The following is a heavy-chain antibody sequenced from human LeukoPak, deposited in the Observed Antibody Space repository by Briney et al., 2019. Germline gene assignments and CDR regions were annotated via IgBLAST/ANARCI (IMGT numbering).Heavy chain of an antibody. V-gene: IGHV3-23*01. Sequence: GGSLRLSCAASGFTFSSYAMSWVRQAPGKGLEWVAAISGSGGSTYYADSVKGRFTISRDNSKNTLYLQMNSLRAEDTAVYYCAKRDDFWSGYYVYWGQGTLVTASS. CDR3: AKRDDFWSGYYVY. D-gene: IGHD3-3*01. CDR1: GFTFSSYA. J-gene: IGHJ4*02. CDR2: ISGSGGST.